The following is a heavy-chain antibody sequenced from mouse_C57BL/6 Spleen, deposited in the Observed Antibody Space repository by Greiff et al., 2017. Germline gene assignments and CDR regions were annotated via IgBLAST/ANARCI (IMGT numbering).Heavy chain of an antibody. CDR3: ARVPSWDTWYFDV. CDR1: GYSITSGYY. D-gene: IGHD4-1*01. V-gene: IGHV3-6*01. CDR2: ISYDGSN. J-gene: IGHJ1*03. Sequence: EVQLVESGPGLVKPSQSLSLTCSVTGYSITSGYYWNWIRQFPGNKLEWMGYISYDGSNNYNPSLKNRISITRDTSKNQFFLKLNSVTTEDTATYYCARVPSWDTWYFDVWGTGTTVTVSS.